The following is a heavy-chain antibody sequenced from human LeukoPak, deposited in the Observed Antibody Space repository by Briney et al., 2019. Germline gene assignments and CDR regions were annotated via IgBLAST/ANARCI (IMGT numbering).Heavy chain of an antibody. D-gene: IGHD3-22*01. J-gene: IGHJ5*02. CDR2: IYYSGST. V-gene: IGHV4-38-2*01. CDR1: GYSISSGYY. Sequence: SETLSLTCAVSGYSISSGYYWGWIRQPPGKGLEWIGSIYYSGSTYYNPPLKSRVTISVDTSKNQFSLKLSSVTAADTAVYYCARHDSWFDPWGQGTLVTVSS. CDR3: ARHDSWFDP.